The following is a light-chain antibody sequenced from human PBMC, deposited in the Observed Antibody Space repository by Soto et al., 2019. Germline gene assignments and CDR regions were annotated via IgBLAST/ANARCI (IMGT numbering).Light chain of an antibody. V-gene: IGKV1-39*01. J-gene: IGKJ2*01. CDR2: AAS. Sequence: DIQMTQSPSSLSASVGDRVTITCRASQSISSYLNWYQQKQGKAPKLLIYAASSLQSGVPSRFSGSGSGTDFTLTISSLQPEYFATYYCQQSYSTPMYTFGQGTKLEIK. CDR1: QSISSY. CDR3: QQSYSTPMYT.